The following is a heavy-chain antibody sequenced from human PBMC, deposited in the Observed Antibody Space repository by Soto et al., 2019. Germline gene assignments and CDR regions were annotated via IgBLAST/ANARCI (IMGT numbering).Heavy chain of an antibody. CDR3: TRDFTWSEVY. V-gene: IGHV3-48*02. J-gene: IGHJ4*02. D-gene: IGHD3-3*01. CDR2: ISASSSSI. Sequence: PGGSLSLSCAASVFASSAYSVNWVRQAPEKGLEWVAYISASSSSIYYADSVKGRFTISRDNAKNSLYLQMNSLRDEDTAVYYCTRDFTWSEVYWGQGVQVNVSS. CDR1: VFASSAYS.